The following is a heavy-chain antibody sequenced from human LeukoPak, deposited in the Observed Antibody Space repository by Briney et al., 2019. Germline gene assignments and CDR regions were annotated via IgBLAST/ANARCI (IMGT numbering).Heavy chain of an antibody. CDR3: ARAPHMDYYYYGMDV. Sequence: GESLKISCTGSGYSFTSYWIGWVRQMPGKGLEWMGIIYPGDSDTRYSPSFQGQVTISADKSISTAYLQWSSLKASDTAMYYCARAPHMDYYYYGMDVWGQGTTVTVSS. J-gene: IGHJ6*02. V-gene: IGHV5-51*03. D-gene: IGHD2-21*01. CDR2: IYPGDSDT. CDR1: GYSFTSYW.